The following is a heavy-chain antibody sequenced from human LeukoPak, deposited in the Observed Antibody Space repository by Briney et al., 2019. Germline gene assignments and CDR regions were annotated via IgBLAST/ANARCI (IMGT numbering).Heavy chain of an antibody. D-gene: IGHD3-22*01. CDR1: GFTFSSYA. CDR2: IWSDGSEK. Sequence: PGRSLRLSCAASGFTFSSYAMHWVRQAPGKGLEWVAVIWSDGSEKRYADSVKGRFTISRDNSKSTLYLQMNSLRAEDTAVYYCVSGSDTSGYYFYWGQGTLVTVSS. V-gene: IGHV3-33*08. CDR3: VSGSDTSGYYFY. J-gene: IGHJ4*02.